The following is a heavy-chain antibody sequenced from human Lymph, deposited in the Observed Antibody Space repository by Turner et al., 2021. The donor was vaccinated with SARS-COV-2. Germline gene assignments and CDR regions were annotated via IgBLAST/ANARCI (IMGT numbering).Heavy chain of an antibody. CDR3: STKYCSGGSCSYFDY. Sequence: QVQLQESGTGLEKPSGTLSLPCAVSGGSISSSNWRSWVRQPPGKVLEWIGESNHSGSSNYNPSLRSRVTTSVDKSKNQFSLKLSAVTASDTALYYCSTKYCSGGSCSYFDYWGQGTLVTVSS. CDR1: GGSISSSNW. D-gene: IGHD2-15*01. V-gene: IGHV4-4*02. J-gene: IGHJ4*02. CDR2: SNHSGSS.